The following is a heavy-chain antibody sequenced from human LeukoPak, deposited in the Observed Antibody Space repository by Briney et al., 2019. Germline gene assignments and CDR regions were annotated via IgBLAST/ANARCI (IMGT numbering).Heavy chain of an antibody. V-gene: IGHV1-46*01. CDR2: INPSGGST. Sequence: GASVKVSCKASGYTFTSYYMLWVRQAPGQGLEWMGIINPSGGSTSYAQKFQGRVTMTRDTSTSTVYMELSSLRSEDTAVYYCARDAGGPSYYYGMDVWGKGTTVTVSS. J-gene: IGHJ6*04. D-gene: IGHD2-15*01. CDR3: ARDAGGPSYYYGMDV. CDR1: GYTFTSYY.